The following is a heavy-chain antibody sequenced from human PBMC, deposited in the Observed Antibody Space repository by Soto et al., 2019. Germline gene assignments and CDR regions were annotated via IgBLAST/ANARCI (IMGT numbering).Heavy chain of an antibody. J-gene: IGHJ3*02. D-gene: IGHD1-1*01. CDR3: GSSRSRLEAFDI. Sequence: QVQLQESGPGLVKPSQTLSLTCTVSGGSISSGTYYWSRIRQHPGKGLEWIGYIYYSGSTYYNPSLKSRITISVDTSKNQFSLKLSSVTAADTAVYYCGSSRSRLEAFDIWGQGTMVTVSS. V-gene: IGHV4-31*03. CDR1: GGSISSGTYY. CDR2: IYYSGST.